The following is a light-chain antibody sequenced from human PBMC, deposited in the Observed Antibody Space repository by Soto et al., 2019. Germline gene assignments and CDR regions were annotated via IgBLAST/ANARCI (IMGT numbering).Light chain of an antibody. Sequence: EIVMTQSPATLSVAAGESATLSCTASQSVSSNLAWYQQKPGQAPRLLIYGASTRATGIPARFSGSGSGTEFTLTISSLQSEDFAVYYCQQYNNWPPGVTFGPGTKVDIK. V-gene: IGKV3-15*01. J-gene: IGKJ3*01. CDR2: GAS. CDR1: QSVSSN. CDR3: QQYNNWPPGVT.